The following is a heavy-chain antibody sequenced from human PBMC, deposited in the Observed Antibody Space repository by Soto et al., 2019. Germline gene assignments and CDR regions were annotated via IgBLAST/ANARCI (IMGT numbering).Heavy chain of an antibody. J-gene: IGHJ6*03. D-gene: IGHD4-4*01. Sequence: ASVKVSCKASGYTFTSYGISWVRPAPGQGLEWMGWISAYNGNTNYAQKLQGRVTMTTDTSTDTAYLELRSLRSDDTAVYYCARVTVTTADYYYMDVWGKGTTVTVSS. CDR3: ARVTVTTADYYYMDV. CDR1: GYTFTSYG. V-gene: IGHV1-18*01. CDR2: ISAYNGNT.